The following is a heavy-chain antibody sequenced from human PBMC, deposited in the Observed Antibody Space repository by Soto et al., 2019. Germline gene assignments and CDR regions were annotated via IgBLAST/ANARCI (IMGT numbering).Heavy chain of an antibody. D-gene: IGHD2-2*01. V-gene: IGHV4-34*01. J-gene: IGHJ5*02. CDR3: ASVPDR. Sequence: PSETLSHTGATYAGSFRGYYSSWVAQPQGSGRDGLGELNQSGMTYYNPSLHSPATISVHTSKNQFSLILSPVTAADTAVYYCASVPDRWGQGTLVKVSS. CDR2: LNQSGMT. CDR1: AGSFRGYY.